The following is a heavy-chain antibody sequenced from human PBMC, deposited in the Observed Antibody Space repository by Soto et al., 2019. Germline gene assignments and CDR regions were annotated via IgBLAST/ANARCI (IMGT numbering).Heavy chain of an antibody. Sequence: GGSLRLSCAASGFTFSSYAMSWVRQAPGKGLEWVSAISGSGGSTYYADSVKGRFTISRDNSKNTLYLQMNSLRAEDTAVYYCAKDRPIFGVVIAYYYGMDVWGQGTTVTVSS. J-gene: IGHJ6*02. V-gene: IGHV3-23*01. CDR1: GFTFSSYA. D-gene: IGHD3-3*01. CDR3: AKDRPIFGVVIAYYYGMDV. CDR2: ISGSGGST.